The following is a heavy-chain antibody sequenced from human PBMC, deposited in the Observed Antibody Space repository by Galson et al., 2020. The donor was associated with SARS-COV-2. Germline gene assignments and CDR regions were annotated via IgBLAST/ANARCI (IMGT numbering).Heavy chain of an antibody. V-gene: IGHV3-30*18. CDR1: GFTFSTYG. Sequence: GESLKISCAASGFTFSTYGMHWVRQAPGKGLEWVAIISFDGSIQYYADSVKGRFTISRDNSKNTLYLEMNRLRPEDTAVYYCAKDLLPLWEFPDGMDVWGQGTTVTVSS. J-gene: IGHJ6*02. D-gene: IGHD1-26*01. CDR2: ISFDGSIQ. CDR3: AKDLLPLWEFPDGMDV.